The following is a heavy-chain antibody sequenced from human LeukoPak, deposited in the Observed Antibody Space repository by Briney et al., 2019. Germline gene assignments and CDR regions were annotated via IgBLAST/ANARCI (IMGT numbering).Heavy chain of an antibody. CDR2: ISSSGSTI. V-gene: IGHV3-48*03. Sequence: GGSLRLSCAASGFTFSSYEMNRVRQAPGKGLEWVSYISSSGSTIYYADSVKGRFTISRDNAKNSLYLQMNSLRAEDTAVYYCARAYSSSFSPWAYYYMDVWGKGTTVTVSS. D-gene: IGHD6-6*01. CDR1: GFTFSSYE. J-gene: IGHJ6*03. CDR3: ARAYSSSFSPWAYYYMDV.